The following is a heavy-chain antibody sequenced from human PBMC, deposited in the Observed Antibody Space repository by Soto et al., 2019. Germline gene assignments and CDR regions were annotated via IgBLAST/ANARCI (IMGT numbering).Heavy chain of an antibody. Sequence: GASVKVSCKASGGTFSSYAISWVRQAPGQGLEWMGGIIPIFGTANYAQKFQGRVTITADKSTSTAYMELSSLRSEDTAVYYCARADITMVRGAKLPPDYYYYGMDVWGQGTTVTVSS. D-gene: IGHD3-10*01. J-gene: IGHJ6*02. V-gene: IGHV1-69*06. CDR1: GGTFSSYA. CDR2: IIPIFGTA. CDR3: ARADITMVRGAKLPPDYYYYGMDV.